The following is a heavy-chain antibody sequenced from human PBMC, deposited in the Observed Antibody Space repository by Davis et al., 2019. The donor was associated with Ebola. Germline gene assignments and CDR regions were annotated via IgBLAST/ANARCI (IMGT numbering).Heavy chain of an antibody. J-gene: IGHJ4*02. V-gene: IGHV3-74*01. D-gene: IGHD6-13*01. CDR2: INSDGSST. CDR3: ARHLGIAGKIDY. Sequence: GESLKISCAASGFTFSSYWMHWVRQAPGKGLVWVSRINSDGSSTSYADSVKGRFTISRDNAKNTLYLQMNSLRAEDTAVYYCARHLGIAGKIDYWGQGTLVTVSS. CDR1: GFTFSSYW.